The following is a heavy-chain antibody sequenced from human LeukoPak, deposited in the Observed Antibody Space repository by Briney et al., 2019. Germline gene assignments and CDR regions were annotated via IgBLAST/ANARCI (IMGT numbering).Heavy chain of an antibody. V-gene: IGHV4-34*01. Sequence: SSETLSLTCAVYGGSFSGYYWSWIRQPPGKGLEWIGEINHSGSTNYNPSLKSRVTISVDTSKNQFSLKLSSVTAADTAVYYCARDGIGIMITFGGVIVSPSFDYWGQGTLVTVSS. J-gene: IGHJ4*02. CDR2: INHSGST. CDR1: GGSFSGYY. D-gene: IGHD3-16*02. CDR3: ARDGIGIMITFGGVIVSPSFDY.